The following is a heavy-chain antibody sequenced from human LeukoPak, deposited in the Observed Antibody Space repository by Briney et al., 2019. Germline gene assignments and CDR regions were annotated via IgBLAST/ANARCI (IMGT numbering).Heavy chain of an antibody. D-gene: IGHD2-21*01. CDR3: ARHGNMIANGFPFDY. CDR2: IYHSGST. J-gene: IGHJ4*02. V-gene: IGHV4-4*02. CDR1: GGSISSSNW. Sequence: PSETLSLTCAVSGGSISSSNWWSWVRQPPGKGLEWTGEIYHSGSTDYNPTLKSRVTISVDKSKNQFSLKLSSVTAADTAVYYCARHGNMIANGFPFDYWGQGTLVTVSS.